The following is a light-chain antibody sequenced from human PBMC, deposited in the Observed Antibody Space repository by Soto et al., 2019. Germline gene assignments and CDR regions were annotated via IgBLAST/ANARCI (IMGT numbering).Light chain of an antibody. J-gene: IGLJ1*01. V-gene: IGLV2-14*01. CDR2: VVS. CDR1: SSDVGGYNY. CDR3: SSYTSSSTYV. Sequence: QSITISWTGTSSDVGGYNYVSWYQQHPGKAPKLMIYVVSNRPSGVSNRFSGSKSGNTASLTISGLQAKDEADYYCSSYTSSSTYVFGTGTKVTVL.